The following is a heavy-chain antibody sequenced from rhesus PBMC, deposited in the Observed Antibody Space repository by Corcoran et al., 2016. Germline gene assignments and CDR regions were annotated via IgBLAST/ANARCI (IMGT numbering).Heavy chain of an antibody. D-gene: IGHD6-31*01. CDR2: ISGSSGST. J-gene: IGHJ4*01. CDR3: ARGAGRSSGWYFDY. Sequence: QVQLQESGPGLVKPSETLSLTCAVSGGSISSRNWWSWISQPPGKGLAWIGYISGSSGSTYYNPSLKSRVTISIGTSKNQFSLKLSSVTAADTAVYYCARGAGRSSGWYFDYWGQGVLVTVSS. CDR1: GGSISSRNW. V-gene: IGHV4-65*01.